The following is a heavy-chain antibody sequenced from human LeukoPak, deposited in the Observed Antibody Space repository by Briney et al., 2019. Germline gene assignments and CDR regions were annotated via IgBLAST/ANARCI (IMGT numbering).Heavy chain of an antibody. J-gene: IGHJ4*02. D-gene: IGHD4-23*01. CDR2: INSDGSAT. V-gene: IGHV3-74*03. CDR1: GFSFSGSW. CDR3: IRGLGGGSDY. Sequence: VGSPRLSCAASGFSFSGSWMHWVRQAPAKGLVWVSRINSDGSATTYADSVQGRFTISRDNAKNTLYLQMNSLRAEDTAVYYCIRGLGGGSDYWGLGTLVTVTS.